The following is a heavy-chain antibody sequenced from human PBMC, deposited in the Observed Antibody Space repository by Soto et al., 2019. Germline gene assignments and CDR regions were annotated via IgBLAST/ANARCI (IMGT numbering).Heavy chain of an antibody. V-gene: IGHV2-5*01. CDR2: IYWNDYK. J-gene: IGHJ4*02. CDR3: SLLKLGSPEMTRADVY. Sequence: QITLKESGPTLVKPTQTLTLTCTFSGFSLSTTGVGVAWIRQPPGKALEWLALIYWNDYKSYSPSLESRLYINKDTSKLQVVLTVTNVYAVDTATYYCSLLKLGSPEMTRADVYWGQGDLVTGSP. D-gene: IGHD7-27*01. CDR1: GFSLSTTGVG.